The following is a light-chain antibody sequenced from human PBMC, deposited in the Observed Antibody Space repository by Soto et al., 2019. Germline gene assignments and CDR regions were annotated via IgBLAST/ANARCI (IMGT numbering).Light chain of an antibody. CDR3: QQSYSTPGT. J-gene: IGKJ5*01. CDR1: QSISSY. CDR2: AAS. V-gene: IGKV1-39*01. Sequence: DIQMTQSPSSLSASVGDRVTIXXRASQSISSYLNWYQQKPGKAPKLXIYAASSLQSGVPSRFSGSGSGTDFTLTISSLQPEDFATYYCQQSYSTPGTFGQGTRLEIK.